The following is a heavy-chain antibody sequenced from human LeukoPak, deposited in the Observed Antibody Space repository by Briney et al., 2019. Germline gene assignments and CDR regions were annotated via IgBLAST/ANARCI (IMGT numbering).Heavy chain of an antibody. D-gene: IGHD6-19*01. J-gene: IGHJ1*01. V-gene: IGHV4-59*12. CDR2: IYYSGST. CDR3: ARDGSSYSSGWYAGVYFQH. CDR1: GGSISSYY. Sequence: SETLSLTCTVSGGSISSYYWSWIRQPPGKGLEWIGYIYYSGSTNYNPSLKSRVTISVDTSKNQFSLKLSSVTAADTAVYYCARDGSSYSSGWYAGVYFQHWGQGTLVTVSS.